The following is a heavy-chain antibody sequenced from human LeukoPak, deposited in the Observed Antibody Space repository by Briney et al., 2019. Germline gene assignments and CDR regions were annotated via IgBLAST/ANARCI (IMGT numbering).Heavy chain of an antibody. J-gene: IGHJ1*01. V-gene: IGHV3-23*01. Sequence: GGSLRLSCAASGFTFSSYAMSRVRQAPGKGLEWVSAISGSGGSTYYADSVKGRFTISRDNSKNTLYLQMNSLRAEDTAVYYCAKIPRAQDYFQHWGQGTLVTVSS. CDR2: ISGSGGST. CDR1: GFTFSSYA. D-gene: IGHD2-2*02. CDR3: AKIPRAQDYFQH.